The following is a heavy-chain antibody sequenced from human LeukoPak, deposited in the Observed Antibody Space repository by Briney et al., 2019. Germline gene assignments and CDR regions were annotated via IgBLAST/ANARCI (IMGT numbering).Heavy chain of an antibody. V-gene: IGHV3-74*01. CDR2: INSDGSST. CDR3: ARGSYGYDY. CDR1: GFTFSSYW. D-gene: IGHD5-18*01. Sequence: GGSLRLSCAASGFTFSSYWMDWVRQGPGKGLVWVSRINSDGSSTTYADSVKGRFTISRDNAKNTLYLQMNSLRAEDTAVYYCARGSYGYDYWGQGTLVTVSS. J-gene: IGHJ4*02.